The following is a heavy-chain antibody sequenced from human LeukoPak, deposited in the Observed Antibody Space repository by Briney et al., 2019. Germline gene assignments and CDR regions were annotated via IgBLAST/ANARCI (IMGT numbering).Heavy chain of an antibody. Sequence: ASVKVSCKASGYTFTSYGISWVRQAPGQGLEWMGWISAYNGNTNYAQKLQGRVTMTTDTSTSTAYMELRSLRSDDTAACYCARILEWLSLDPDFDYWGQGTLVTVSS. CDR2: ISAYNGNT. CDR3: ARILEWLSLDPDFDY. J-gene: IGHJ4*02. V-gene: IGHV1-18*01. CDR1: GYTFTSYG. D-gene: IGHD3-3*01.